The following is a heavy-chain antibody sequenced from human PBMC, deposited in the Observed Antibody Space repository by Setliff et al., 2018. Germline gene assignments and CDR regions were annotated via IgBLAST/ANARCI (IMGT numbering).Heavy chain of an antibody. CDR3: VREGVDSRSSTDYRYYMDV. V-gene: IGHV1-69*05. Sequence: SVKVSCKASGGTFSSYGISWVRQAPGQGLEWMGGTIPIFGTTDYAQKFRGRVTIITDESASTAFMQLSSLRSEDTAVYYCVREGVDSRSSTDYRYYMDVWGKGTTVTVSS. J-gene: IGHJ6*03. D-gene: IGHD3-22*01. CDR2: TIPIFGTT. CDR1: GGTFSSYG.